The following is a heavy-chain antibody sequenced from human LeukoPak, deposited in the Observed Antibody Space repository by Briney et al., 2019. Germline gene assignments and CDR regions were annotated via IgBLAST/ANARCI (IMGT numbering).Heavy chain of an antibody. CDR2: IYYSGST. CDR3: ARVTTMVRGGRGYYFDY. CDR1: GGSISSSSYY. Sequence: SETLSLTCTVSGGSISSSSYYWGWIRQPPGKGLEWIGSIYYSGSTYYSPSLKSRVTISVDTSKNQFSLKLSSVTAADTAVYYCARVTTMVRGGRGYYFDYWGQGTLVTVSS. V-gene: IGHV4-39*07. J-gene: IGHJ4*02. D-gene: IGHD3-10*01.